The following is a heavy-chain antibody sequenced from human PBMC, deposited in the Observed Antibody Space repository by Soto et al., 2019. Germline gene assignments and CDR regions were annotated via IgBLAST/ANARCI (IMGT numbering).Heavy chain of an antibody. CDR2: ISYDGGYR. D-gene: IGHD6-19*01. V-gene: IGHV3-30*18. J-gene: IGHJ4*02. CDR1: GFTFSSYG. CDR3: AKDLAGLAVAGTPNLDY. Sequence: HPGGSLRLSCAASGFTFSSYGMHWVRQAPGKGLEWVAVISYDGGYRDYVDSVKGRVTISRDNSKNTLNLQMNSLRPEDTAVYYFAKDLAGLAVAGTPNLDYWGQGILVIVSS.